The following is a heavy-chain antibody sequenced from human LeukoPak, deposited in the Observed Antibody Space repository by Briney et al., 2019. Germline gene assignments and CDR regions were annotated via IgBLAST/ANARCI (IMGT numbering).Heavy chain of an antibody. V-gene: IGHV4-59*01. J-gene: IGHJ4*02. D-gene: IGHD1-14*01. CDR3: ARVLAPDLPVFDY. Sequence: SETLSLTCTVSGGSISSYYWSWIRQPPGKGLEWIGYIYYSGGTNYNPSLKSRVTISVDTSKNQFSLKLSSVTAADTAVYYCARVLAPDLPVFDYWGQGTLVTVSS. CDR1: GGSISSYY. CDR2: IYYSGGT.